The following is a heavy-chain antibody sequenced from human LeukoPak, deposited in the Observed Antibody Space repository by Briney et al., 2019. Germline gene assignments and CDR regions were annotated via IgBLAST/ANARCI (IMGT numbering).Heavy chain of an antibody. J-gene: IGHJ4*02. V-gene: IGHV3-23*01. D-gene: IGHD3-22*01. Sequence: PGGSLRLSCAASGFTFSSYWMSWVRQAPGKGLEWVSAISGSGRYTYYADSVKGRFTISRDNSKNTLYLQMNSLRAEDTAVYYCAKALTYYYDSSGSQVLDYWGQGTLVTVSS. CDR1: GFTFSSYW. CDR3: AKALTYYYDSSGSQVLDY. CDR2: ISGSGRYT.